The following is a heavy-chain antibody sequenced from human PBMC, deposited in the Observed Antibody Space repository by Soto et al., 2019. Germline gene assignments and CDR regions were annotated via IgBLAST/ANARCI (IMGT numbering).Heavy chain of an antibody. Sequence: QVQLVQSGAEVKKPGSSVKVSCKASGGTFSSYAISWVRQAPGQGLEWMGGIIPIFGTANHAQKFQGRVTSTAAENTNAAYMKLSSLRSEDTAVDYCASQGCSGGSCVPPYYYYSMDVGGQGPTVIVSS. J-gene: IGHJ6*02. CDR3: ASQGCSGGSCVPPYYYYSMDV. V-gene: IGHV1-69*12. CDR1: GGTFSSYA. D-gene: IGHD2-15*01. CDR2: IIPIFGTA.